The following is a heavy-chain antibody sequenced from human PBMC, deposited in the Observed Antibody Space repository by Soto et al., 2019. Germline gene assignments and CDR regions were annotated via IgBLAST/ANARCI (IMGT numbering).Heavy chain of an antibody. CDR2: INHSGNT. Sequence: SSETLSLTCAVYGVPFSGYYWSWIRQSPGKGLEWIGEINHSGNTNYNPSLKSRVTMLVDTSKNQFSLSLSSVTAADTAVYYCPTLIVFHSSYYHAYWRHGTLVTVSS. CDR1: GVPFSGYY. J-gene: IGHJ4*01. V-gene: IGHV4-34*01. D-gene: IGHD1-26*01. CDR3: PTLIVFHSSYYHAY.